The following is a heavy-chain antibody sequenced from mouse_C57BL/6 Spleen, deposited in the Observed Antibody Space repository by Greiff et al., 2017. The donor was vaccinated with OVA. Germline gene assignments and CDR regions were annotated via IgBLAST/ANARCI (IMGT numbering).Heavy chain of an antibody. CDR1: GFTFSSYG. Sequence: EVKVEESGGDLVKPGGSLKLSCAASGFTFSSYGMSWVRQTPDKRLEWVATISSGGSYTYYPDSVKGRFTISRDNAKNTLYLQMSSLKSEDTAMYYCARHFITTVVATPAWFAYWGQGTLVTVSA. CDR2: ISSGGSYT. CDR3: ARHFITTVVATPAWFAY. D-gene: IGHD1-1*01. V-gene: IGHV5-6*02. J-gene: IGHJ3*01.